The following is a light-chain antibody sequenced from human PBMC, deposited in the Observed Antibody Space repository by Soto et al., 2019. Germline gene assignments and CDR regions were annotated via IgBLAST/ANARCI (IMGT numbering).Light chain of an antibody. J-gene: IGKJ1*01. CDR2: EAS. CDR3: HQYNDGPGGT. Sequence: EIVLTQSPATLSLSPGERATLSCRASQSVSSDLAWYQQKPGQTPRLVIYEASKRATGIPARFSGSGSGTDFTLTISSLEPEDFAVYHCHQYNDGPGGTFGQGTKVDIK. V-gene: IGKV3-11*01. CDR1: QSVSSD.